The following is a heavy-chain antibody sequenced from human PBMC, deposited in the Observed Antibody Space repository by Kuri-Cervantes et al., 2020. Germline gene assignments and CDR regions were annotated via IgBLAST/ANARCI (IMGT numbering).Heavy chain of an antibody. V-gene: IGHV3-23*01. CDR1: GFTFSSYA. J-gene: IGHJ4*02. CDR2: ISGSGGST. CDR3: ARGPSYYDSSGYFDY. Sequence: GGSLRLSCAASGFTFSSYAMSWVRQAPGKGLEWVSAISGSGGSTYYADSVKGRFTISRDNSKNTLYLQMNSLRAEDTAVYYCARGPSYYDSSGYFDYWGQGTLVTVSS. D-gene: IGHD3-22*01.